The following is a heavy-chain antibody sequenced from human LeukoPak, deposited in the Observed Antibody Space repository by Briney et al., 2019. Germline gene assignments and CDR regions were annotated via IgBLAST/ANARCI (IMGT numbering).Heavy chain of an antibody. CDR2: ISSSSSYI. V-gene: IGHV3-21*04. CDR3: ATYRTGFDI. D-gene: IGHD1-14*01. J-gene: IGHJ3*02. CDR1: GFTFSNYW. Sequence: PGGSLRLSCAASGFTFSNYWMSWVRQAPGKGLEWVSSISSSSSYIYYADSVKGRFTISRDNTKNSLYLQMNSLRAEDTAVYYCATYRTGFDIWGQGTMVTVSS.